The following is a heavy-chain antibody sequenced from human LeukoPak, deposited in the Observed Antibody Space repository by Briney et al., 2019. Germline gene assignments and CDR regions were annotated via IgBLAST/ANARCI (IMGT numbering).Heavy chain of an antibody. J-gene: IGHJ4*02. D-gene: IGHD3-10*01. CDR2: IYYSGST. CDR3: ARGGGPRPFDC. Sequence: SETLSLTCTVSGGSISSNYLSWIRQPPGKGLEWIGYIYYSGSTNYNPSLKSRVTISVDTSKNQFSLKLSSVTAADTAVYYCARGGGPRPFDCWGQGTLVTVSS. V-gene: IGHV4-59*01. CDR1: GGSISSNY.